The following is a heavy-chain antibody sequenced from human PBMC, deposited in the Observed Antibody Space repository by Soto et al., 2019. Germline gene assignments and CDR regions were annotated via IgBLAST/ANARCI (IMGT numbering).Heavy chain of an antibody. CDR2: ITTSSSTI. CDR1: GFTFSTYS. D-gene: IGHD3-22*01. CDR3: ARNGDSSDYRGWFDP. J-gene: IGHJ5*02. V-gene: IGHV3-48*01. Sequence: SLRLSCTASGFTFSTYSMNWVRQAPGKGLEWVSFITTSSSTIYYADSVEGRFTISRDNSKNTLYLQMNSLRAEDTAVYYCARNGDSSDYRGWFDPWGQGTLVTVSS.